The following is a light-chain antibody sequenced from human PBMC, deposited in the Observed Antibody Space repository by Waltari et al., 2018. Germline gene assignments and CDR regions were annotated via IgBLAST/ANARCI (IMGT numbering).Light chain of an antibody. J-gene: IGKJ1*01. V-gene: IGKV1-8*01. Sequence: AIRMTQSPSPFPASTGDSVTITCRASQGISSYLAWYQQKPGKAPKLLIYVASTLQSGVPSRFSGSGSGTDFTLTISCLQSEDFATYYCQQYYSYSWTFGQGTKVEIK. CDR1: QGISSY. CDR2: VAS. CDR3: QQYYSYSWT.